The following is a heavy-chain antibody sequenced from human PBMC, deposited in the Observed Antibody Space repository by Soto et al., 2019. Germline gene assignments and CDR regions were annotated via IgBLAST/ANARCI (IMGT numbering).Heavy chain of an antibody. CDR1: GFTFSSYG. V-gene: IGHV3-33*01. CDR3: ARDLTAVAGLTPKHYFDY. CDR2: IWYDGSNK. D-gene: IGHD6-19*01. Sequence: PGGSLRLSCAASGFTFSSYGMHWVRQAPGKGLEWVAVIWYDGSNKYYADSVKGRFTISRDNSKNTLYLQMNSLRAEDTAVYYCARDLTAVAGLTPKHYFDYWRQGTLDPVSS. J-gene: IGHJ4*02.